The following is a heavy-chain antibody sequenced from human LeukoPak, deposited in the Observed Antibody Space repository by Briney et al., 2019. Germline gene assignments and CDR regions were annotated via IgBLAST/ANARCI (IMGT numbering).Heavy chain of an antibody. CDR2: ISAYNGNT. CDR3: ARRPLNAGDERGDFDY. V-gene: IGHV1-18*01. CDR1: GYTFTSYG. Sequence: ASVKVSCKASGYTFTSYGISWVRQAPGQGLEWMGWISAYNGNTNYAQKLQGRVTMTTDTSTSTAYMELRSLRSDDTAVYYCARRPLNAGDERGDFDYWGQGTLVTVSS. J-gene: IGHJ4*02. D-gene: IGHD3-10*01.